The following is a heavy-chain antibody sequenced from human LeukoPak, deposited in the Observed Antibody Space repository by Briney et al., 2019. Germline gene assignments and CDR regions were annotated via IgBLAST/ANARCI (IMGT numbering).Heavy chain of an antibody. CDR2: IYYSGST. J-gene: IGHJ4*02. Sequence: SETLSLTCTVSGGSISSYYWSWIRQPPGKGLEWIGYIYYSGSTSYNPSLKSRVTISVDTSKNQFSLKLSSVTAADTAVYYCASSLRIAVAGFDYWGQGTLVTVSS. CDR3: ASSLRIAVAGFDY. CDR1: GGSISSYY. V-gene: IGHV4-59*01. D-gene: IGHD6-19*01.